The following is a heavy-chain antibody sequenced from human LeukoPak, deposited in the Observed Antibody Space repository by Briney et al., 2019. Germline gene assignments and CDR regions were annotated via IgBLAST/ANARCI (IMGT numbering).Heavy chain of an antibody. V-gene: IGHV4-34*01. J-gene: IGHJ4*02. CDR3: ARVAGYSYGLSPFDY. CDR1: VGSFSGYY. D-gene: IGHD5-18*01. Sequence: SETLSLTCAVYVGSFSGYYWSWIRQPPGKGLEWIGEINHSGSTNYNPSLKSRVTISVATSKNKFSLKLSSVTATDTAVYYCARVAGYSYGLSPFDYWGQGTLVTVSS. CDR2: INHSGST.